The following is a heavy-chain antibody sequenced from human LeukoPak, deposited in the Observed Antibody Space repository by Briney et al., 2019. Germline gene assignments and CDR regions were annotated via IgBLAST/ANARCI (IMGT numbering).Heavy chain of an antibody. V-gene: IGHV3-33*06. CDR3: AKGTTPRAVPLDYMHV. D-gene: IGHD6-19*01. CDR2: IWYEGRNK. CDR1: GFTFSNYG. Sequence: SGGSLRLSCAPCGFTFSNYGMHWVRQAPGKGREWVAVIWYEGRNKKYVDSVKGRFTIYRDNSKNTLYLQMNSLRGEDTAVYSCAKGTTPRAVPLDYMHVWGKGTTVTVSS. J-gene: IGHJ6*03.